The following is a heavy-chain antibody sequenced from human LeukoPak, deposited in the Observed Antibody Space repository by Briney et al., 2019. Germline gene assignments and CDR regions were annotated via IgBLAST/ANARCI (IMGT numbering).Heavy chain of an antibody. V-gene: IGHV3-49*04. CDR1: GFTFGDYA. D-gene: IGHD4-23*01. J-gene: IGHJ4*02. Sequence: GGSLSLSCTPSGFTFGDYAMSWVRQAPGKGLEWVGFIRSDAYGGTTEYAASVKGRFTISRDDSKSIAYLQMNSLKTEDTAAYYCTRDRDIPYGGHLRVDYWGQGTLVTVSS. CDR3: TRDRDIPYGGHLRVDY. CDR2: IRSDAYGGTT.